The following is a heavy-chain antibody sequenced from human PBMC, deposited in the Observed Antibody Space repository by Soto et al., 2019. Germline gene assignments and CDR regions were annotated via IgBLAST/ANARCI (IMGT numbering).Heavy chain of an antibody. V-gene: IGHV4-59*11. CDR2: IFYSGSTTY. Sequence: SETLSLTCTVSGGSISGHYWIWIRQPPGEGMEWIGYIFYSGSTTYNNNPSLKSRVSISVDTSKNQFYLRLSSVTAADTAIYYCARVGSSGWSPDYWGQGTLVTVSS. D-gene: IGHD6-19*01. J-gene: IGHJ4*02. CDR1: GGSISGHY. CDR3: ARVGSSGWSPDY.